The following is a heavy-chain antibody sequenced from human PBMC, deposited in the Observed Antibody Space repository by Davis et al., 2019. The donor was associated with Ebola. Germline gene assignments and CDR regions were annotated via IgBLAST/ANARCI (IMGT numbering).Heavy chain of an antibody. Sequence: SAKISCNAVGETLTSNAMTWGRQAPGQRPEWMGGINPVFRTTNYAQKFQGRVTITADESTRTAYMELNGLRSEDTAVYYCAHLGPQRYCSGGGCHGYLDYWGQGTLVTVSS. CDR3: AHLGPQRYCSGGGCHGYLDY. D-gene: IGHD2-15*01. CDR2: INPVFRTT. V-gene: IGHV1-69*13. CDR1: GETLTSNA. J-gene: IGHJ4*02.